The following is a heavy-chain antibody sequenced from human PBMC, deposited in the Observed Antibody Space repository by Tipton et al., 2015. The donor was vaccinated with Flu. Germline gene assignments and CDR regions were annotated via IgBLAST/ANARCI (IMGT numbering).Heavy chain of an antibody. V-gene: IGHV4-59*01. D-gene: IGHD5-24*01. CDR3: ARRRDGYNCFDS. J-gene: IGHJ4*02. Sequence: GLVKPSETLSLTCAVSRGSIANYYWAWIRQPPGRGLEWIAYISHSRITNYNPSLKSRATMSVDTSKNQFSLNLTSVTAADTAVYYCARRRDGYNCFDSWGQGTLVTVSS. CDR2: ISHSRIT. CDR1: RGSIANYY.